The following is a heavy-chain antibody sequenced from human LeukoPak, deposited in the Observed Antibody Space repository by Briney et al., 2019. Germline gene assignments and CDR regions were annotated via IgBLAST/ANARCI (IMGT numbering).Heavy chain of an antibody. CDR3: AKDMGLVGYDGDFDY. CDR2: ISWNSGSI. CDR1: GFTFDDYA. Sequence: PGGSLRLSCAASGFTFDDYAMHWVRQAPGKGLEWVSGISWNSGSIGYADSVKGRFTISRDNAKNSLYLQMNSLRAEDTALYYCAKDMGLVGYDGDFDYWGQGTLVTVSS. V-gene: IGHV3-9*01. J-gene: IGHJ4*02. D-gene: IGHD5-12*01.